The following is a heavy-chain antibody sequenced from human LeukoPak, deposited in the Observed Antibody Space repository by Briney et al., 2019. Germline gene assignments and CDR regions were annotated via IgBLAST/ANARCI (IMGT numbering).Heavy chain of an antibody. CDR1: GYTFTGYY. CDR3: ARVRITIFGVVIMPPDY. CDR2: INPNSGGT. Sequence: ASVKVSCKASGYTFTGYYMHWVRQAPGQGLGWMGWINPNSGGTNYAQKFQGRVTMTRDTSISTAYMELSRLRSDDTAVYYCARVRITIFGVVIMPPDYWGQGTLVTVSS. V-gene: IGHV1-2*02. D-gene: IGHD3-3*01. J-gene: IGHJ4*02.